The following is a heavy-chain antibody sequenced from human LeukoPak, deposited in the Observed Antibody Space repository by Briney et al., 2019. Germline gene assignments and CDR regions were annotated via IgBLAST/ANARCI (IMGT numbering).Heavy chain of an antibody. CDR1: GYTFTNYY. D-gene: IGHD3-10*01. CDR2: INPNSGDT. J-gene: IGHJ4*02. V-gene: IGHV1-2*02. Sequence: ASVNVSFKASGYTFTNYYIHCVRQAPGQGLEWMGCINPNSGDTIHAQNFQGRVTMTRDTSLNTAYMEVSWLTSDDTAVYYCARDMAFVWFGELFWNFDYWGQGTLVTVSS. CDR3: ARDMAFVWFGELFWNFDY.